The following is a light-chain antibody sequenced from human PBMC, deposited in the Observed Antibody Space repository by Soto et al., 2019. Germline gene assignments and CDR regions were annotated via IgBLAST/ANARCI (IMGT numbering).Light chain of an antibody. V-gene: IGLV2-14*03. CDR1: SSDVGAYNY. Sequence: QFALTQPASVSGSPGQSITISCTGTSSDVGAYNYVSWYQQHPGKAPKLMSYEVSNRPSGVSNRFSGSKSANTASLTISGLQAGDEADYYCSSYTSSSTWLFGGGTKLTVL. CDR3: SSYTSSSTWL. CDR2: EVS. J-gene: IGLJ3*02.